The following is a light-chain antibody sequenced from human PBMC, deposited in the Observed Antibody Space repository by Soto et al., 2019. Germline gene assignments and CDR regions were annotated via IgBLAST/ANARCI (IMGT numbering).Light chain of an antibody. J-gene: IGKJ4*01. CDR1: QDINNW. V-gene: IGKV1D-12*01. CDR2: TTS. Sequence: DIQMTQSPSSVSASVGDRVTITCRASQDINNWLAWYQQKTGKAPKLLIYTTSSLQSGFPSSFSGSGSVQKFTLNISSMQAEDFATYYCKQSNSFPLTFDGGTKVEIK. CDR3: KQSNSFPLT.